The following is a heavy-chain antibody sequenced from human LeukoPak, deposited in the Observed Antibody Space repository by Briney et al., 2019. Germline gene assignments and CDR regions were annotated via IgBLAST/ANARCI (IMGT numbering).Heavy chain of an antibody. CDR2: IYYSGST. D-gene: IGHD5-18*01. Sequence: SETLSLTCTVSGGSISSGGYYWSWIRQHPGKGLEWIGYIYYSGSTYYNPSLKSRVTISVDTSKNQFSLKLSSVTAADTAVYYCARSYSYGYYYYYGMDVWGKGTTVIVSS. J-gene: IGHJ6*04. V-gene: IGHV4-31*03. CDR1: GGSISSGGYY. CDR3: ARSYSYGYYYYYGMDV.